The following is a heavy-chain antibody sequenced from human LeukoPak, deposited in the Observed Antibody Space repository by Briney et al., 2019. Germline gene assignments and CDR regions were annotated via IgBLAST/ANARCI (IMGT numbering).Heavy chain of an antibody. D-gene: IGHD3-10*01. Sequence: ASVKVSCKASGYTFTSYDINWVRQATGQGLGWMGWMKPNSGNTGYAQKLQGRVTVTSDTSRSTAYMEPSSLRSEDTAVYYCARGIGSGATNWFDPWGQGTLVTVSS. CDR2: MKPNSGNT. CDR3: ARGIGSGATNWFDP. V-gene: IGHV1-8*01. CDR1: GYTFTSYD. J-gene: IGHJ5*02.